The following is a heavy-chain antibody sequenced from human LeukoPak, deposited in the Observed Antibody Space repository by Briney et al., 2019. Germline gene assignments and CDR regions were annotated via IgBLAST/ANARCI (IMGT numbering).Heavy chain of an antibody. CDR1: GFTFNTYW. J-gene: IGHJ5*01. CDR3: ARDYSGYYSPFDS. D-gene: IGHD3-22*01. Sequence: GGSLRLSCAASGFTFNTYWIHWVRQAPGKGLVWVSRISSDGIATAYAESVKGRFTISRDNGKNTVYLQMSSLRVDDTGLYYCARDYSGYYSPFDSWGQGTLVTVSS. CDR2: ISSDGIAT. V-gene: IGHV3-74*01.